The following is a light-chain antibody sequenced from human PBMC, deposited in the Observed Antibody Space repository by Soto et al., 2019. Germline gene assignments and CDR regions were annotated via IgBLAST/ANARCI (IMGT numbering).Light chain of an antibody. J-gene: IGKJ4*01. CDR2: DAS. Sequence: IVLTQSPATLSVSPGETATLSCGASENINTYLAWYQQKPGQAPKLLIYDASNRATGIPARFSASGSGTDFTLTISSLESEDFAVYYCQHRNNWPLTFGGGTKVEIK. CDR1: ENINTY. V-gene: IGKV3-11*01. CDR3: QHRNNWPLT.